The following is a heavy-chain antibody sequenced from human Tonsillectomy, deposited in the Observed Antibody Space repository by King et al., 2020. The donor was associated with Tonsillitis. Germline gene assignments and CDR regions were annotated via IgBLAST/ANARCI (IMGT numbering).Heavy chain of an antibody. CDR2: ISYSGSPI. D-gene: IGHD6-13*01. CDR3: ARGPPDYSTSWHVGD. V-gene: IGHV3-48*02. Sequence: VQLVESGGGLVPPGGSLTLSCTASGFTFTTYSMNWVRQAPGKGLEWVSYISYSGSPIYYADSVKGRFTISRDNVKNSLYLQMSSLRDDDTAVYYCARGPPDYSTSWHVGDWGQGTLVTVSA. CDR1: GFTFTTYS. J-gene: IGHJ4*02.